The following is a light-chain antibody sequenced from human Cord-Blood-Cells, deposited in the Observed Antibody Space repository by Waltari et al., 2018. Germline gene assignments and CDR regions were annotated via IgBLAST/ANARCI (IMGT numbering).Light chain of an antibody. Sequence: IVLTQSPATLSLSPGEIATLPCRVSQSVSSYLAWYQQKPGQAPRLLIYDASNRATGIPARFSGSGSGTDLTLTISSLEPEDFAVYYCQQRSNWPPRLTFGGGTKVEIK. CDR3: QQRSNWPPRLT. J-gene: IGKJ4*01. CDR1: QSVSSY. V-gene: IGKV3-11*01. CDR2: DAS.